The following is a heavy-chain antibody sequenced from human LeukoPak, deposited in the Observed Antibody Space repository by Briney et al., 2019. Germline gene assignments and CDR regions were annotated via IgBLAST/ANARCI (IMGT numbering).Heavy chain of an antibody. V-gene: IGHV1-2*02. Sequence: ASVKVSCKASGYTFTGYYMHWVRQAPGQGLEWMGWINPNSGGTNYAQKFQGRVTMTRDTSISTAYMELSRLRSDDTAVYYCARDRVYCSSTSCYTRYMDVWGKGTTVPVSS. CDR1: GYTFTGYY. CDR3: ARDRVYCSSTSCYTRYMDV. CDR2: INPNSGGT. J-gene: IGHJ6*03. D-gene: IGHD2-2*02.